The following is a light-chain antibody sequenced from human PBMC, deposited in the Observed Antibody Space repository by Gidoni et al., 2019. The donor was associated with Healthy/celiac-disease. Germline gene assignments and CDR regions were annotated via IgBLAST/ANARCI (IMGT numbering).Light chain of an antibody. CDR1: SSDVGGYNY. Sequence: SALTQPASVSRSPGQSITISCTGTSSDVGGYNYVSWYHQHPGKAPKRMIYEVSNRPSGVSNRFSGSKSGNTASLTISGLQAEDEADYYCSSYTSSRVFGGRTKLTVL. CDR3: SSYTSSRV. CDR2: EVS. V-gene: IGLV2-14*01. J-gene: IGLJ2*01.